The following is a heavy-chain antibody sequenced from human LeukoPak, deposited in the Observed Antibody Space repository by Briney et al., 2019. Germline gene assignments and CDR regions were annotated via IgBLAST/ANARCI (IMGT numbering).Heavy chain of an antibody. D-gene: IGHD3-22*01. CDR3: ARGSPPRRNYDSRGYYSYYFDY. CDR1: GFTLSSYS. CDR2: ISSSSIYI. Sequence: GGSLRLSCAASGFTLSSYSMNWVRQAPGKGLEWVSSISSSSIYIYYADSVKGRFTISRDNAKNSVYLQMNSLRAEDTAVYYCARGSPPRRNYDSRGYYSYYFDYWGQGTLVTVSS. J-gene: IGHJ4*02. V-gene: IGHV3-21*04.